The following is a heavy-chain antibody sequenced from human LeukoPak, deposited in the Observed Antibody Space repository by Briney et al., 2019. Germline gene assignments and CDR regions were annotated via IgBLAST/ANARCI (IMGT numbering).Heavy chain of an antibody. D-gene: IGHD6-19*01. CDR2: INPSGGST. CDR3: ASHSSGWYFYYYGMDV. Sequence: ASVKVSCKASGYTFTSYYMHWVRQAPGQGLEWMGIINPSGGSTSYAQKFQGRVTMTRDTSTSTVYMELSSLRSEDTAVYYCASHSSGWYFYYYGMDVWGQGTTVTVSS. CDR1: GYTFTSYY. J-gene: IGHJ6*02. V-gene: IGHV1-46*01.